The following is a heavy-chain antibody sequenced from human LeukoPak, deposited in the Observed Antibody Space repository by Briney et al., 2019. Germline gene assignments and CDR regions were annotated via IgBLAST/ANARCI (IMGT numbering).Heavy chain of an antibody. V-gene: IGHV3-30*18. CDR3: AKALRTSMVRGVIMPGGVDY. CDR1: GFTFSSYW. D-gene: IGHD3-10*01. Sequence: GGSLRLSCAASGFTFSSYWMSWVRQAPGKGLEWVAVISSDGSNKYYADSVKGRFTVSRDNSKNTLYVQMNSLRAEDTAVYYCAKALRTSMVRGVIMPGGVDYWGQGTLVTVSS. CDR2: ISSDGSNK. J-gene: IGHJ4*02.